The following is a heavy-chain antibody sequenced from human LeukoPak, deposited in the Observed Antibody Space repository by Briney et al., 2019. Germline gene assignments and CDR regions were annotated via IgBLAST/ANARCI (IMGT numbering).Heavy chain of an antibody. CDR2: IIPIFGTA. D-gene: IGHD1-26*01. J-gene: IGHJ3*02. CDR1: GGTFSSYA. V-gene: IGHV1-69*13. CDR3: ARGSGSYYLVAFDI. Sequence: SVEVSCKASGGTFSSYAISWVRQAPGQGLEWMGGIIPIFGTANYAQKFQGRVTITADESTSTAYMELSSLRSEDTAVYYCARGSGSYYLVAFDIWGQGTMVTVSS.